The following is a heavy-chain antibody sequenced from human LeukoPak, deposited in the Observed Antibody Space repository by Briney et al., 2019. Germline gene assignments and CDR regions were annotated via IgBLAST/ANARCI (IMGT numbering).Heavy chain of an antibody. CDR3: ARVNGWNDAPLDY. D-gene: IGHD1-1*01. J-gene: IGHJ4*02. V-gene: IGHV3-7*01. CDR2: IKQDGSEK. CDR1: GFTFSSYW. Sequence: GGSLRLSCAASGFTFSSYWMSWVRQAPGKGLEWVANIKQDGSEKYYVDSVKGRFTISRDNAKNSLYLQMNSLRAEDTAVYYCARVNGWNDAPLDYWGQGTLVTVSS.